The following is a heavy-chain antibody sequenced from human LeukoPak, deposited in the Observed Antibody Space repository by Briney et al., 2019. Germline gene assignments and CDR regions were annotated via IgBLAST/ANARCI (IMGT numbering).Heavy chain of an antibody. J-gene: IGHJ5*02. CDR3: ARAGRITIFQARARNNWFDP. CDR2: IYYSGST. D-gene: IGHD3-3*01. Sequence: SETLSLTCTVSGGSISSYYWSWIRQPPGKGLEWIGYIYYSGSTNYNPSLKSRVTISVDTSKNQFSLKLSSVTAADTAVYYCARAGRITIFQARARNNWFDPWGQGTLVTVSS. CDR1: GGSISSYY. V-gene: IGHV4-59*08.